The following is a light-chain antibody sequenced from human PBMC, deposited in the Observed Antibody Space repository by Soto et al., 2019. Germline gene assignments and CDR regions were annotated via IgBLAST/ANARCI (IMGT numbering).Light chain of an antibody. J-gene: IGKJ1*01. Sequence: DVVMTQSPDYLAASLAGSPTIRCNSSQSLLYSSNNRYYLAWYQHKPGQPPKLLIYWASIRESGVPDRFSGSGSGTDFTLTISSLQAEDVAIYYCHQYLTNSWTFGQGTKVDIK. CDR2: WAS. CDR1: QSLLYSSNNRYY. V-gene: IGKV4-1*01. CDR3: HQYLTNSWT.